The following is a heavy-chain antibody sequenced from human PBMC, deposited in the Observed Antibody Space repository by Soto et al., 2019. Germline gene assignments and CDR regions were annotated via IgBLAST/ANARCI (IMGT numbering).Heavy chain of an antibody. V-gene: IGHV1-3*01. CDR3: ARAFEVVTAIYAQRAFDI. Sequence: GASVKVSCKASGYTFTSYAMHWVRQAPGQRLEWMGWINAGNGNTKYSQKFQGRVTITRDTSASTAYMELSSLRSEDTAVYYCARAFEVVTAIYAQRAFDIWGQGTVVTVSS. CDR2: INAGNGNT. J-gene: IGHJ3*02. CDR1: GYTFTSYA. D-gene: IGHD2-21*02.